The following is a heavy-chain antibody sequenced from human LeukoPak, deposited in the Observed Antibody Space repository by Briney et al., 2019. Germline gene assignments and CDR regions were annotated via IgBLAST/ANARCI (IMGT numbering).Heavy chain of an antibody. Sequence: PSETLSLTCTVSGGSISSYYWSWIRQPPGKGLEWIGYIYYSGSTNYNPSLKSRVTISVDTSKNQFSLKLSSVTAADTAVYYCARALPHSSSSLEVWGQGTLVTVSS. CDR2: IYYSGST. CDR3: ARALPHSSSSLEV. J-gene: IGHJ4*02. D-gene: IGHD6-6*01. V-gene: IGHV4-59*01. CDR1: GGSISSYY.